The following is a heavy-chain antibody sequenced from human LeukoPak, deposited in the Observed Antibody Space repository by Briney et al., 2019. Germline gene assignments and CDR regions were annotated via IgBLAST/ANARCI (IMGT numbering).Heavy chain of an antibody. D-gene: IGHD1-7*01. CDR3: AGLMTGTYFDY. CDR1: GGTFSSYA. CDR2: IIPIFGTA. J-gene: IGHJ4*02. V-gene: IGHV1-69*13. Sequence: SVKVSCKASGGTFSSYAISWVRQAPGQGLEWMGGIIPIFGTANYAQKFQGRVTITADESTSTAYMELSRLRSDDTAVYYCAGLMTGTYFDYWGQGTLVTVSS.